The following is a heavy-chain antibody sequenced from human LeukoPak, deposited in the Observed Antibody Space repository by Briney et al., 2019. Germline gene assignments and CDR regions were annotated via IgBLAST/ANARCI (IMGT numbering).Heavy chain of an antibody. Sequence: SETLSLTCSASGGSVSSPIFYWNWIRQHPGKGLEWIGYIYYTGDTFYNPSLKSRVTMSLDTSDNQFSLKMSSVTAADTAVYYCARHAMVYTAMVVYNWFDPWGQGTLVTVSS. CDR2: IYYTGDT. CDR1: GGSVSSPIFY. V-gene: IGHV4-31*03. J-gene: IGHJ5*02. CDR3: ARHAMVYTAMVVYNWFDP. D-gene: IGHD5-18*01.